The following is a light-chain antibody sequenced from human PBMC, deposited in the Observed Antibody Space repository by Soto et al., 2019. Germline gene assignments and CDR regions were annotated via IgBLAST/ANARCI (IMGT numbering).Light chain of an antibody. CDR3: QYYDSSLSVV. CDR1: SSNIGAGYD. Sequence: QPVLTQPPSVSGAPGQRVTISCTESSSNIGAGYDVHWYQQLPGTAPKLLIYGNSNRPSGVPDRFSGSKSGTSASLAITGLQTEDEADYYCQYYDSSLSVVFGGGTKLTVL. V-gene: IGLV1-40*01. J-gene: IGLJ2*01. CDR2: GNS.